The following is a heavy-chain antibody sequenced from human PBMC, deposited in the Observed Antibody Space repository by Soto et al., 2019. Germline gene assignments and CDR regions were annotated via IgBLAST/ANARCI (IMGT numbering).Heavy chain of an antibody. V-gene: IGHV4-30-4*01. CDR3: AREPYLPMARNDF. J-gene: IGHJ4*02. D-gene: IGHD3-10*01. CDR1: GGSISSEDFF. Sequence: SETLSLTCTDFGGSISSEDFFWTCLRQHPGKDMEWLGYIYYSGTTSSNPSLKGRLIISIDTSRNQFSLSLNSVTAADTAVYFCAREPYLPMARNDFWGQGAQVTVSS. CDR2: IYYSGTT.